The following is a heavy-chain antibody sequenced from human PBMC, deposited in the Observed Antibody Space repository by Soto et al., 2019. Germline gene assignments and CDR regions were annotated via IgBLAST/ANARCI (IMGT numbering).Heavy chain of an antibody. Sequence: QVQLVESGGGVVQPGRSLTLSCAASGFSLNSYAMHWVRQAPGKGLEWVAVISYAGSSKLYRDSVKGRFTISRDNSKNTVYLQMDSLRTEDTAVYYCESDCSSHTCYRQGGMDVWGQGTTVTVSS. V-gene: IGHV3-30-3*01. CDR2: ISYAGSSK. D-gene: IGHD2-2*02. CDR3: ESDCSSHTCYRQGGMDV. J-gene: IGHJ6*02. CDR1: GFSLNSYA.